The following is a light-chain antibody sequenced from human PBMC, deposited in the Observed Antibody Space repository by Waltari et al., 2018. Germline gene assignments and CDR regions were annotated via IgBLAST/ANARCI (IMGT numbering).Light chain of an antibody. Sequence: DVVMTQSPPSLPVPLGQPASMSCRSSQTLIYTDGNTYLSWFLQRPGQSPRRLIYKVSDRDPGVPDRFRGSGSGTDFTLRIKKVEAEDVGVYYCMQGTHWPWTFGQGTKMEIE. J-gene: IGKJ1*01. CDR1: QTLIYTDGNTY. V-gene: IGKV2-30*01. CDR3: MQGTHWPWT. CDR2: KVS.